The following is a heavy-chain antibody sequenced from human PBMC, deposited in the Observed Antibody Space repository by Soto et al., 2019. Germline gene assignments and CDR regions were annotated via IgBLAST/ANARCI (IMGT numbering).Heavy chain of an antibody. CDR1: GGSISSSSYY. CDR3: ARQNGRDGYDSLDY. V-gene: IGHV4-39*01. J-gene: IGHJ4*02. D-gene: IGHD5-12*01. CDR2: IYYSGST. Sequence: SETLSLTCTVSGGSISSSSYYWGWIRQPPGKGLEWIGSIYYSGSTYYNPSLKSRVTISVDTSKNQFSLKLSSVTAADTAVYYCARQNGRDGYDSLDYWGQGTLVTVSS.